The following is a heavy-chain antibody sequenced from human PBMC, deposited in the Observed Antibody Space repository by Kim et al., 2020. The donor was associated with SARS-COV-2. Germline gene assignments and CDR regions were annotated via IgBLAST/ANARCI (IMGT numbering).Heavy chain of an antibody. J-gene: IGHJ4*02. Sequence: AKKVTGRVTITADKSTSTAYMELSSLRSEDTAVYYCARDDYDILTGIFDYWGQGTLVTVSS. D-gene: IGHD3-9*01. V-gene: IGHV1-69*04. CDR3: ARDDYDILTGIFDY.